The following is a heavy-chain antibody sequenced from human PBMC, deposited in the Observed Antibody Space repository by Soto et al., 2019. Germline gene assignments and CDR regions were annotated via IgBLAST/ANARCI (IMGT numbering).Heavy chain of an antibody. J-gene: IGHJ4*02. CDR2: ISWNSGSI. Sequence: LRLSCAASGFTFDDYAMHWVRQAPGKGLEWVSGISWNSGSIGYADSVKGRFTISRDNAKNSLYLQMNSLRAEDTALYYCAKDMGYSYGFDYWGQGTLVTVSS. CDR1: GFTFDDYA. V-gene: IGHV3-9*01. CDR3: AKDMGYSYGFDY. D-gene: IGHD5-18*01.